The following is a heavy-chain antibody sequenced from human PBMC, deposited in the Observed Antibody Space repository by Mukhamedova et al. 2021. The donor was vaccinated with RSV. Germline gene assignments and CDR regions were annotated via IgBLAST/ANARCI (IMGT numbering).Heavy chain of an antibody. D-gene: IGHD4-17*01. Sequence: GSGGSTYYADSVKGRFTISRDNSKNTLYLQMNSLRAEDTAVYYCAKDLDGDNGWYFDLWGRGTLVTVSS. CDR3: AKDLDGDNGWYFDL. J-gene: IGHJ2*01. CDR2: GSGGST. V-gene: IGHV3-23*01.